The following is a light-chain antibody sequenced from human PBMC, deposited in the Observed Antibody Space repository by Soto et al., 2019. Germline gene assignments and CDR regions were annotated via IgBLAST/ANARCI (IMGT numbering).Light chain of an antibody. CDR2: KAS. V-gene: IGKV1-5*03. Sequence: DIQMTQSPSTLSASVGDRVTITCRASQSISSWLAWYKQKPGKAPKLLIYKASSLESGVPSRFRGSGSGTDFTLTISSLKPDDFATYYCQQYNSYSITFGQGTRLEI. CDR3: QQYNSYSIT. CDR1: QSISSW. J-gene: IGKJ5*01.